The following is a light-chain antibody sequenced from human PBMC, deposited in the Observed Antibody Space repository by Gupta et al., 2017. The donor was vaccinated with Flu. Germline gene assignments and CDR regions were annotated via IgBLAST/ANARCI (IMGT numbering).Light chain of an antibody. Sequence: QSALPQPASASGSPVQSITISCTGSNSDIGAYNYVSWYQQHPVKAPQLMIVERNNRPSGVSNRFSGSRSVNTASLTITVLQAEDDANYYCSSNTGSKTLFGGGTKLTVL. CDR1: NSDIGAYNY. CDR3: SSNTGSKTL. J-gene: IGLJ2*01. V-gene: IGLV2-14*01. CDR2: ERN.